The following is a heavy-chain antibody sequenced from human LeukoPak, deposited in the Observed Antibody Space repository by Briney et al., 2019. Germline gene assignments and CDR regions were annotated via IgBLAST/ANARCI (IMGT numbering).Heavy chain of an antibody. V-gene: IGHV6-1*01. CDR2: TYYRSKWYN. D-gene: IGHD6-13*01. Sequence: SQTLSLTCAISGDSVSSNSADWNWIRQSPSRGLEWLGRTYYRSKWYNDYAVSVKSRITINPDTSKNQFSLQLNSVTPEDTAVYYCARVGSIAAAGGFDYWGQGTLVTVSS. J-gene: IGHJ4*02. CDR3: ARVGSIAAAGGFDY. CDR1: GDSVSSNSAD.